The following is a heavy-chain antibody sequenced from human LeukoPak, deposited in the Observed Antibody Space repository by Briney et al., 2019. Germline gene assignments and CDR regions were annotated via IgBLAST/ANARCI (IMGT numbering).Heavy chain of an antibody. D-gene: IGHD3-22*01. Sequence: KSSETLSLTCTVSGGSISSYYWSWIRQPPGKGLEWIGYIYYSGSTNYNPSLKSRVTISVDTSKNQFSLKLSSVTAADTAVYYCARVRRYYDSSGYPSRNNWFDPWGQGTLVTASS. CDR1: GGSISSYY. CDR3: ARVRRYYDSSGYPSRNNWFDP. V-gene: IGHV4-59*01. J-gene: IGHJ5*02. CDR2: IYYSGST.